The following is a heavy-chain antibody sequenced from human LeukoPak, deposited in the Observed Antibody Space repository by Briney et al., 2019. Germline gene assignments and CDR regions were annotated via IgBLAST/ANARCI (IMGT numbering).Heavy chain of an antibody. D-gene: IGHD5-24*01. CDR1: GFTFSNYW. Sequence: GGSLTLSCAASGFTFSNYWMHWVRQAPGKGLVWVSRVKGDGTFTNYADSVKGRFTVSRDNAKYTLYLQMHSLRAEDTAIYYCVRGGDDYNFDYWGQGSLVTVSS. V-gene: IGHV3-74*01. CDR2: VKGDGTFT. J-gene: IGHJ4*02. CDR3: VRGGDDYNFDY.